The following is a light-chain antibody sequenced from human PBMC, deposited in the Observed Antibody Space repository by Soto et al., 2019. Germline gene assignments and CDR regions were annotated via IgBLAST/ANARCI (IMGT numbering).Light chain of an antibody. V-gene: IGLV1-44*01. CDR3: AAWDDSLNGVI. CDR1: SYNIGSNT. CDR2: INN. J-gene: IGLJ2*01. Sequence: QAVVTQPPSASGTPGQRVTISCSGSSYNIGSNTVNWYQQLPGTAPKLLIYINNQRPSGVPDRFSGSKSGTSASLAISGLQSEDEADYYCAAWDDSLNGVIFGGGTKVTVL.